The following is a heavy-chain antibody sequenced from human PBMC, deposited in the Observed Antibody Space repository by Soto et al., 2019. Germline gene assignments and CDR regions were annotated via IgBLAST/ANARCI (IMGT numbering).Heavy chain of an antibody. D-gene: IGHD1-26*01. CDR3: ARIRRGGELLDPDDAFDI. J-gene: IGHJ3*02. CDR1: GGTFSSYA. CDR2: IIPIFGTA. Sequence: SVKVSCKASGGTFSSYAISWVRQAPGQGLEWMGGIIPIFGTANYAQKFQGRVTITADKSTSTAYMELSSLRSEDTAVYYCARIRRGGELLDPDDAFDIWGQGTMVTVSS. V-gene: IGHV1-69*06.